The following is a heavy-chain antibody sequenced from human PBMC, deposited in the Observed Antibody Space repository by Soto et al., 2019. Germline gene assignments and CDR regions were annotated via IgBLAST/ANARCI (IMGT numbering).Heavy chain of an antibody. Sequence: ASVKVSCKASVFTSSGISWVRRAPGQRLEWMGWISTHNGNTIYAQKFRGRVIMTMDTSTTTVYMELRSLRPDDTAVYLCAREGILGLFDAYDLWGQGTMVTVSS. CDR3: AREGILGLFDAYDL. D-gene: IGHD3-3*01. V-gene: IGHV1-18*04. CDR2: ISTHNGNT. J-gene: IGHJ3*01. CDR1: VFTSSG.